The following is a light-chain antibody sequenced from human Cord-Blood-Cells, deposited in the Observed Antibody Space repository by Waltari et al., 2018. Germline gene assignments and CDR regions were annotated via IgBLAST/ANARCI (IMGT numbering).Light chain of an antibody. CDR3: QAWGTGIRV. Sequence: QLGLTQTASASASLGAPAKLICTLSSGHSSYAIAWNQQQPEKSSRYLMKLNSDGSHSKGDGIPDRFSGSSSGPERYLTISRLQSEAEADYYCQAWGTGIRVFGGGTTLTVL. V-gene: IGLV4-69*01. CDR2: LNSDGSH. J-gene: IGLJ3*02. CDR1: SGHSSYA.